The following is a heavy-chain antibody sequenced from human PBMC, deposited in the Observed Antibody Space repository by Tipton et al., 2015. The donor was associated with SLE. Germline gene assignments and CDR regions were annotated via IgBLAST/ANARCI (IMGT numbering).Heavy chain of an antibody. CDR2: INHSGST. V-gene: IGHV4-34*01. Sequence: GLVKPSETLSLTCAVYGGSFSGYYWSWIRQPPGKGLEWIGEINHSGSTNYNPSLKSRATISVDTSKNQFSLKLSSVTAADTAVYYCARGGDSSGWSFDYWGQGTLVTVSS. CDR1: GGSFSGYY. D-gene: IGHD6-19*01. J-gene: IGHJ4*02. CDR3: ARGGDSSGWSFDY.